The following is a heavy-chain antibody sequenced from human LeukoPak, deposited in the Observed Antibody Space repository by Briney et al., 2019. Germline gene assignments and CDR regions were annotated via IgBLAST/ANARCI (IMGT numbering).Heavy chain of an antibody. J-gene: IGHJ4*02. Sequence: ASVKVSCKASGGTFSSYAISWVRQAPGQGLEWMGGIIPIFGTENYAQKFQGRATITTDESTSTAYMELSSLRSEDTAVYYCASQGSRDGYNYPLFRWGQGTLVTVSS. CDR3: ASQGSRDGYNYPLFR. CDR1: GGTFSSYA. CDR2: IIPIFGTE. D-gene: IGHD5-24*01. V-gene: IGHV1-69*05.